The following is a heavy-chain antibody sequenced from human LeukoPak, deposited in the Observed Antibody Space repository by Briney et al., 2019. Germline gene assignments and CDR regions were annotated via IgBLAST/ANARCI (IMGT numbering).Heavy chain of an antibody. Sequence: GGTLRLSCAASGFTFSSYSMNWVRQAPGKGLEWVSSISSSSSYIYYADSVKGRFTIYRDNAKNSLYMQMNRLRGEDTAVYYCARDRKENSGSYFYYYYYMDVWGKGTTVTVSS. CDR3: ARDRKENSGSYFYYYYYMDV. CDR1: GFTFSSYS. V-gene: IGHV3-21*01. CDR2: ISSSSSYI. J-gene: IGHJ6*03. D-gene: IGHD1-26*01.